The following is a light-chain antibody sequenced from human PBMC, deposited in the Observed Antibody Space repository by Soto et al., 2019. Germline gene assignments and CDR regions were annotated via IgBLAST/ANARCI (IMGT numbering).Light chain of an antibody. CDR3: CSYAGTNNFV. V-gene: IGLV2-8*01. J-gene: IGLJ1*01. CDR2: EAS. CDR1: RSDVGFYNY. Sequence: QSARTQPPSASGAPGQSVTISCAGTRSDVGFYNYVSWYQQHPGKAPKLIISEASQRPSGVPDRFSGSKSGNTASLTVSGLQAEDEADYYCCSYAGTNNFVFCSGTKLTVL.